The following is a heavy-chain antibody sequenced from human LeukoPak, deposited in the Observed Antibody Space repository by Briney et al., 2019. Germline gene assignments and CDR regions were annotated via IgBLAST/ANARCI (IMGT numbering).Heavy chain of an antibody. Sequence: GGSLRLSCAASGFTFSSYAMHWVRQAPGKGLEWVAVISYDGSNKYYADSVKGRFTISRDNSKNTLYLQMNSLRAEDTAVYCCARDSLTGFDYWGQGTLVTVSS. CDR1: GFTFSSYA. J-gene: IGHJ4*02. CDR2: ISYDGSNK. D-gene: IGHD1-1*01. V-gene: IGHV3-30-3*01. CDR3: ARDSLTGFDY.